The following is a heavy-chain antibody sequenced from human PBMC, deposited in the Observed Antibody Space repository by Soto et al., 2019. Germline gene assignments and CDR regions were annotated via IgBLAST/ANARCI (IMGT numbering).Heavy chain of an antibody. J-gene: IGHJ4*02. Sequence: EVQLVESGGGLVQPGGSLRLSCAASGFAFSAYWMGWVRQAPGKGLEWVANIRYDVSEIYYVDSVKGRFTISRDNAKNSLFLQMNSLRAEDTTVYYCVRRDVTGGWGDFWGQGTLVTVSS. D-gene: IGHD2-21*02. V-gene: IGHV3-7*01. CDR2: IRYDVSEI. CDR1: GFAFSAYW. CDR3: VRRDVTGGWGDF.